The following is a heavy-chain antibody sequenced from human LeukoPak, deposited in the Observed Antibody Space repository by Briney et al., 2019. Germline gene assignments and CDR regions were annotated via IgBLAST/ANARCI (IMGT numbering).Heavy chain of an antibody. CDR3: ATAHDSSGYIGY. D-gene: IGHD3-22*01. J-gene: IGHJ4*02. CDR1: GYTFTSYD. Sequence: ASVKVSCKASGYTFTSYDINWVRQATGQGLEWMGGFDPEDGETIYAQKFQGRVTMTEDTSTDTAYMELSSLRSEDTAVYYCATAHDSSGYIGYWGQGTLVTVSS. V-gene: IGHV1-24*01. CDR2: FDPEDGET.